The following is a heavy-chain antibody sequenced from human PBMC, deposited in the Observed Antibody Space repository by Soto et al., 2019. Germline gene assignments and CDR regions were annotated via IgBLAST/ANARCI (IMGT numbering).Heavy chain of an antibody. Sequence: QVQLVESGGGVVQSGTSLRLSCGASGFTFSTYGMHWVRQAPGKGLEWVAVISYDGSNKYYADSVKGRFTISRDNSKNTLYLQMNSLRAEDTAVYYCARDFSGKQLGPLYYYYYGMDVWGQGTTVTVSS. CDR2: ISYDGSNK. J-gene: IGHJ6*02. D-gene: IGHD6-6*01. V-gene: IGHV3-30*19. CDR1: GFTFSTYG. CDR3: ARDFSGKQLGPLYYYYYGMDV.